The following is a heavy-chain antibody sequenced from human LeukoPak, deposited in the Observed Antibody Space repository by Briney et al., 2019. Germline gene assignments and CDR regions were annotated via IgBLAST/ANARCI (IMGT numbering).Heavy chain of an antibody. J-gene: IGHJ4*02. Sequence: GGSLRLSCAASGFSFSSYAMNWVRQAPGKGLEWVSAIRGRGGSTYYADSVKGRFTISRDNSKNTLDLQMNSLRAEDTAVYYCAKDLLQGGFGESIPTYFDYWGQGTLVTVSS. CDR3: AKDLLQGGFGESIPTYFDY. CDR1: GFSFSSYA. CDR2: IRGRGGST. D-gene: IGHD3-10*01. V-gene: IGHV3-23*01.